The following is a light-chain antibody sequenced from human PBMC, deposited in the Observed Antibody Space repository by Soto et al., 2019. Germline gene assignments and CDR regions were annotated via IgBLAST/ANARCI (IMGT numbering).Light chain of an antibody. Sequence: ELTNPPCILSHYNRERGTRSCRARLSVSNNYLAWYLQKPGQASRLLIYGASKSATGIPDRFSRRGSRTDFTLTGSTLEPDEYAVNYVHQYGHSGPFGQGT. V-gene: IGKV3-20*01. CDR2: GAS. CDR1: LSVSNNY. J-gene: IGKJ1*01. CDR3: HQYGHSGP.